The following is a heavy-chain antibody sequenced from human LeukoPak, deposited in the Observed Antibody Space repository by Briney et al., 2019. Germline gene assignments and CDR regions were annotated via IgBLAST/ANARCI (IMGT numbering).Heavy chain of an antibody. V-gene: IGHV1-18*01. CDR2: ITTYNGNT. CDR3: ARDISLISSSPGY. CDR1: GYTFTSYP. Sequence: ASVKVSCKASGYTFTSYPISWVRQAPGQGLEWMGWITTYNGNTNYAQKLQGRVTMTTDTSTSTAYMDLRGLRSDDTAVYYCARDISLISSSPGYWGQGTLVTVSS. J-gene: IGHJ4*02. D-gene: IGHD6-6*01.